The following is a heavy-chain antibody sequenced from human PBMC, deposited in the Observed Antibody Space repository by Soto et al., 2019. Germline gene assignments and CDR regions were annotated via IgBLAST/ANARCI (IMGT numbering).Heavy chain of an antibody. CDR3: ARVERIAVAGIRF. CDR1: GYSFTGYF. J-gene: IGHJ4*02. V-gene: IGHV1-2*02. Sequence: GAAVKVSCKSSGYSFTGYFIQWVRQAPGQGLEWMGWINPNGDVTTYSQNFQGRVTMTRDTSISTVYMELSRLRSDDTAVYYCARVERIAVAGIRFWGQGTLLTVSS. CDR2: INPNGDVT. D-gene: IGHD6-19*01.